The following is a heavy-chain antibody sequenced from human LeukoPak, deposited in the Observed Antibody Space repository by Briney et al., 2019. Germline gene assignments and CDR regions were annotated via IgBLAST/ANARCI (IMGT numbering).Heavy chain of an antibody. Sequence: GGSLRLSCAASGFTFSSYAMSWVRQAPGKGLEWLSAISGSGGSTYYADSVKGRFTISRDNSKNTLYLQMNSLRAEDTAVYYCARELHGDYREYGMDVWGQGTTVTVSS. V-gene: IGHV3-23*01. CDR2: ISGSGGST. D-gene: IGHD4-17*01. CDR1: GFTFSSYA. CDR3: ARELHGDYREYGMDV. J-gene: IGHJ6*02.